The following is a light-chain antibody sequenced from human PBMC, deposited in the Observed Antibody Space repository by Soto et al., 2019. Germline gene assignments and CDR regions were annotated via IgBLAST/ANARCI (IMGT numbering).Light chain of an antibody. CDR2: DNN. CDR1: SSNIGAGYD. Sequence: QSVLTQPPSVSGAPGQRVTISCTGSSSNIGAGYDVHWYQQLPGTAPKLLIYDNNNRPSGVPDRFSGSKSGTSASLAITGLQAEDEADYYCQSYDHSLSGFVVFGGGIKVTVL. CDR3: QSYDHSLSGFVV. V-gene: IGLV1-40*01. J-gene: IGLJ2*01.